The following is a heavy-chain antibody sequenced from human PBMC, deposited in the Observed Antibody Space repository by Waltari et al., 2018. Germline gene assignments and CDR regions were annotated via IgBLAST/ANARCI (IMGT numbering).Heavy chain of an antibody. J-gene: IGHJ4*02. CDR2: IRSKTYGGEP. CDR1: GFNLGDYA. Sequence: EVQLAESGGGLVQPGWSLSLFCTASGFNLGDYAMTWVREVPGKGLEWVVFIRSKTYGGEPEYAASVKGRFTISRDDSKSVAYLQMNSLRTEDTALYYCTRADGMTDLDYWGQGALVTVSS. CDR3: TRADGMTDLDY. V-gene: IGHV3-49*04.